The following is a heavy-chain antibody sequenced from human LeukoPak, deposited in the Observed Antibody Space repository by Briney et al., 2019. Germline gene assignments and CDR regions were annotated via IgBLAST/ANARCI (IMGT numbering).Heavy chain of an antibody. CDR3: TTWPAAHLKFDY. CDR1: RFTFSNAW. D-gene: IGHD2-2*01. J-gene: IGHJ4*02. CDR2: IKSKTDGGTT. V-gene: IGHV3-15*01. Sequence: GGSLRLSCAASRFTFSNAWMSWVRQAPGKGLEWVGRIKSKTDGGTTDYAAPVKGRFTISRDDSKNTLYLQMNSLKTEDTAVYYCTTWPAAHLKFDYWGQGNLVTVSS.